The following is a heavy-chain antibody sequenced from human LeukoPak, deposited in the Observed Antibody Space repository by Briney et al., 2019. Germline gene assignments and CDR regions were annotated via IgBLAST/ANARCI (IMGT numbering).Heavy chain of an antibody. CDR3: AREVPEIGRNGMDV. CDR1: GYTFTGYY. CDR2: INPNSGGT. V-gene: IGHV1-2*02. D-gene: IGHD3-10*01. Sequence: PRASVKVSCKASGYTFTGYYMHWVRQAPGQGLEWMGWINPNSGGTNYAQKLQGRVTMTTDTSTSTAYMELRSLRSDDTAVYYCAREVPEIGRNGMDVWGQGTTVTVSS. J-gene: IGHJ6*02.